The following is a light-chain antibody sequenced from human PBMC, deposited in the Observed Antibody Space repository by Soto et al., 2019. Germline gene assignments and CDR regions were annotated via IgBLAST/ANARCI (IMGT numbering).Light chain of an antibody. CDR1: QSVSSY. CDR3: QQRSNWLT. V-gene: IGKV3-11*01. J-gene: IGKJ4*01. Sequence: EIVLTQSPATLSLSPGERATLSCRASQSVSSYLAWYQQKPGQAPRLLIYDASNRATGIPARFSGSGSGTDFPPTISSLEPESFSGYYCQQRSNWLTFGGGTKVEIK. CDR2: DAS.